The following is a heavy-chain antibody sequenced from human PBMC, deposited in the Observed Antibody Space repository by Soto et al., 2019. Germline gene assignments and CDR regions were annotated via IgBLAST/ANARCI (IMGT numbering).Heavy chain of an antibody. D-gene: IGHD6-13*01. V-gene: IGHV3-30-3*01. CDR2: ISYDGSNK. CDR3: ARDWAAALDY. CDR1: GFTFSSYA. J-gene: IGHJ4*02. Sequence: GGSLRLSCAASGFTFSSYAMHWVRQAPDKGLEWVAVISYDGSNKYYADSVKGRFTISRDNAKNSVVLQMNNLRAEDTAVYYCARDWAAALDYWGPGT.